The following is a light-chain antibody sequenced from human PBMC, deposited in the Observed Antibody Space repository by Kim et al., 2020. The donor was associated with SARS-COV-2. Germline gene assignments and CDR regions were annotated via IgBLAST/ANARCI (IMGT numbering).Light chain of an antibody. Sequence: ALGQTSRIKSQRDSLRYYYASWYQQKAGQAPLLVMYGKDNRPRGIPDRFSGSSSGDTASLTITGTQAEDEAEYYCTSRDSSSNPLVFGGGTQLTVL. CDR3: TSRDSSSNPLV. J-gene: IGLJ3*02. CDR1: SLRYYY. V-gene: IGLV3-19*01. CDR2: GKD.